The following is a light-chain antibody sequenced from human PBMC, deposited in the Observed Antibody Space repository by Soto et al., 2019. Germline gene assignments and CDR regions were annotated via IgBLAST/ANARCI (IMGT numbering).Light chain of an antibody. CDR1: QGISSY. CDR3: QQLNSYPT. Sequence: QLTXSASSLXTSVXDRVTIXWRASQGISSYLAWYQQKPGKAPKLLIYAASTLQSGVPSRFSGSGSGTDFTLTISSLQPEDFATYYCQQLNSYPTFGQGTRLE. CDR2: AAS. J-gene: IGKJ5*01. V-gene: IGKV1-9*01.